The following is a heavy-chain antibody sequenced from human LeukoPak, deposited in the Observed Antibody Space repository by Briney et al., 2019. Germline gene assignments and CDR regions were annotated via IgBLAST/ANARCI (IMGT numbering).Heavy chain of an antibody. V-gene: IGHV4-4*07. J-gene: IGHJ4*02. CDR3: ARDVVVVPAVRKYYFDY. CDR2: IYTSGST. D-gene: IGHD2-2*01. Sequence: TSETLSLTCTVSGGSISSYYWSWIRQPAGKGLEWIGRIYTSGSTNYNPSLKSRVTMSVDTSKNQFSLKLSSVTAADTAVYYCARDVVVVPAVRKYYFDYWGQGTLVTVSS. CDR1: GGSISSYY.